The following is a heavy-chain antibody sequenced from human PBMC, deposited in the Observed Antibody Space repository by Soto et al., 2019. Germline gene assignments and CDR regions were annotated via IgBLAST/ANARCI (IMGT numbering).Heavy chain of an antibody. CDR2: SRNRVNSHTT. CDR1: GFTFSDHY. Sequence: PGGSLRLSCAASGFTFSDHYMDWFRQAPGKGLKWVARSRNRVNSHTTEYAASVKGRFTISRDESKSSLYLQMNSLKIEDTAVYYCTRGLLGGAPSYTFHGMDVWGQGT. D-gene: IGHD1-26*01. J-gene: IGHJ6*01. V-gene: IGHV3-72*01. CDR3: TRGLLGGAPSYTFHGMDV.